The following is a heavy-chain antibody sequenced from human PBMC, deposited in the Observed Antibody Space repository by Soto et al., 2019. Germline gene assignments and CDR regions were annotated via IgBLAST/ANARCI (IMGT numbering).Heavy chain of an antibody. V-gene: IGHV1-69*13. CDR2: IIPIFGTA. CDR1: GGTFSSYA. D-gene: IGHD1-26*01. CDR3: ARAPKGGSYSYYYYGMDV. Sequence: SVKVSCKASGGTFSSYAISWVRQAPGQGLEWMGGIIPIFGTANYAQKFQGRVTITADESTSTAYMELSSLRSEDTAVYYCARAPKGGSYSYYYYGMDVWGQGTTVTVSS. J-gene: IGHJ6*02.